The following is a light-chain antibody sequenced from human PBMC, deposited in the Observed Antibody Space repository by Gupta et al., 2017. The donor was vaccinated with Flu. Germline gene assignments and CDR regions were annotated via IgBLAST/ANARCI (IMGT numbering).Light chain of an antibody. CDR3: PQYGDSPWT. V-gene: IGKV3-20*01. CDR1: QGVSSSY. Sequence: EIVLTQSPGTLSLSPRERATLSCRSSQGVSSSYLAWYQQKPGQTHSLLIYGASSRATGIPDRFSGRGSGTDFTITISRLEPEAFSVYYCPQYGDSPWTFGQETKVEIK. J-gene: IGKJ1*01. CDR2: GAS.